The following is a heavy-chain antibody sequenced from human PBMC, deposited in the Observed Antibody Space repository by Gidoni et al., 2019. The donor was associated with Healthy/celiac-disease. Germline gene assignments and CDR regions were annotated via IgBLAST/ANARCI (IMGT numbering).Heavy chain of an antibody. J-gene: IGHJ6*02. V-gene: IGHV4-34*01. CDR3: ASTHSSSWYYYGMDV. CDR1: GGSFSGYY. Sequence: QVQLQQWGAGLLKPSETLSLTCAVSGGSFSGYYWSWIRQPPGKGLEWIGEINHSGSTNYNPSLKSRVTISVDTSKNQFSLKLSSVTAADTAVYYCASTHSSSWYYYGMDVWGQGTTVTVSS. D-gene: IGHD6-13*01. CDR2: INHSGST.